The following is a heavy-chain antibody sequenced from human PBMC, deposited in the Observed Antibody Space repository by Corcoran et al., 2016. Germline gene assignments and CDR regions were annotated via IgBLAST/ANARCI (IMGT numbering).Heavy chain of an antibody. D-gene: IGHD3-3*01. J-gene: IGHJ6*02. V-gene: IGHV1-69*06. CDR1: GGTFSSYA. CDR2: IIPIFGTA. Sequence: QVQLVQPVAEVKKPGSSVKVSCKASGGTFSSYAINWVRPAPGPGLEWMGGIIPIFGTANYAQKFQGRVTITADKSTSTAYMEMSSLRSEDTAVYYCARDLYDCPRYGMDVWGQGTTVTDSS. CDR3: ARDLYDCPRYGMDV.